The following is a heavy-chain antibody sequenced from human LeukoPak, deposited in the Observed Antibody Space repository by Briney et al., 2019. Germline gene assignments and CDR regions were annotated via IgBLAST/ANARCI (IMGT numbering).Heavy chain of an antibody. CDR1: GGTFSSYA. J-gene: IGHJ4*02. V-gene: IGHV1-69*05. D-gene: IGHD5-18*01. CDR3: AVGALSYGLEGQSD. CDR2: IIPIFGTA. Sequence: SVKVSCKASGGTFSSYAISWVRHAPGQGLEWMGRIIPIFGTANYAQKFQGRVTITTDESTTTACMELSSLRSEDTAVYYCAVGALSYGLEGQSDWGQGTLVTVSS.